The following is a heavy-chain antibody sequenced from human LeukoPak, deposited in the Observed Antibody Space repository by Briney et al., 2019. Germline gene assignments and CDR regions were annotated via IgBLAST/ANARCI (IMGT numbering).Heavy chain of an antibody. CDR1: GYTFTSYG. CDR3: ARDRCSGGSCYWFDP. CDR2: ISAYNGNT. Sequence: ASVKVSCKASGYTFTSYGISWVRQAPGQGLEWMGWISAYNGNTNYAQKLQGRVTMTTDTSTSTAYMELRSLRSDDTAVYYCARDRCSGGSCYWFDPWGQGTLVTVSS. D-gene: IGHD2-15*01. V-gene: IGHV1-18*01. J-gene: IGHJ5*02.